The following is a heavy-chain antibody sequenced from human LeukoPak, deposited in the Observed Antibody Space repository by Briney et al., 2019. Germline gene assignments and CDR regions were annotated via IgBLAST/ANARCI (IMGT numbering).Heavy chain of an antibody. Sequence: PGGSLRLSCAASGFTFSSYRMTWVRQAPGKGLEWVANIKEDGSEKYHVDSLKGRFTISRDNAKNSLYLQMNSLRVEDTAMYYCARAGSGRFEDWGQGTLVTVSS. CDR2: IKEDGSEK. V-gene: IGHV3-7*01. D-gene: IGHD6-19*01. CDR3: ARAGSGRFED. J-gene: IGHJ4*02. CDR1: GFTFSSYR.